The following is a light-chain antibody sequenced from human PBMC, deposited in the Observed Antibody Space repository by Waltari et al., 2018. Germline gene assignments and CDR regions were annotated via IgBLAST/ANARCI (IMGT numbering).Light chain of an antibody. CDR1: SRDVGNYNY. Sequence: QSALTQPASVSGSPGQSITISCTGTSRDVGNYNYVSWYHQHPGRAPKLMIYDVIDRPAGVSNRFSGSKSGNTASLTISGLQAEDEGDYYCCSYTNVGSWVFGGGTKVTVL. V-gene: IGLV2-14*03. J-gene: IGLJ3*02. CDR3: CSYTNVGSWV. CDR2: DVI.